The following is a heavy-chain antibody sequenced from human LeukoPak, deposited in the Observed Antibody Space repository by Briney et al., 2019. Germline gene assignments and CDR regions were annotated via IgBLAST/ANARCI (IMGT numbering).Heavy chain of an antibody. D-gene: IGHD2-8*01. V-gene: IGHV1-18*01. CDR2: ISAYNGNT. CDR1: GYTFTGYD. Sequence: GASVKVSCKASGYTFTGYDINWVRQATGQGLEWMGWISAYNGNTNYAQKLQGRVTMTTDTSTSTAYMELRSLRSDDTAVYYCARAPNAYCTNGVCYGNFDYWGQGTLVTVSS. CDR3: ARAPNAYCTNGVCYGNFDY. J-gene: IGHJ4*02.